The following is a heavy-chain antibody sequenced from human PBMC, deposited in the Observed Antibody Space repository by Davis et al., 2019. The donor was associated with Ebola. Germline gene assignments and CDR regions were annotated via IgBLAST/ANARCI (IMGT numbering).Heavy chain of an antibody. V-gene: IGHV3-7*01. J-gene: IGHJ6*02. D-gene: IGHD3-10*01. CDR3: AKDSEDPITLVRGVDYGMDV. Sequence: GGSLRLSCAASGFTFSTYWMSWVRQAPGKGLGWVANIKTDGSEEHYVDSVKGRFTMSRDNAKNSLYLQMNSLRAEDTAVYYCAKDSEDPITLVRGVDYGMDVWGQGTTVTVSS. CDR1: GFTFSTYW. CDR2: IKTDGSEE.